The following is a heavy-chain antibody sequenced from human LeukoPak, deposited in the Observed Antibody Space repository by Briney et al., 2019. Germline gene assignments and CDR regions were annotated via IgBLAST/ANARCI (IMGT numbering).Heavy chain of an antibody. D-gene: IGHD6-19*01. J-gene: IGHJ4*02. CDR2: INQGGSVK. CDR3: ARGGDNSDWFPAG. Sequence: GGSLRLSCAASGFTFSSYAMSWVRQAPGKGLEWVANINQGGSVKNYVDSVKGRFTISRDNAKNSLFVEMNSVRVEDTAVYYCARGGDNSDWFPAGWGQGTPVTVSS. V-gene: IGHV3-7*01. CDR1: GFTFSSYA.